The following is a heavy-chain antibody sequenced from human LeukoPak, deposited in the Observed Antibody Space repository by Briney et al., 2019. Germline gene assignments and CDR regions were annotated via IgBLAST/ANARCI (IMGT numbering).Heavy chain of an antibody. CDR1: AYSFTTYW. V-gene: IGHV5-51*01. J-gene: IGHJ4*02. Sequence: GESLKISCTGSAYSFTTYWIGWARWIPGQGLEWMGIIYPGDSDTRYSPSFQGQVTISADKSISTAYLQWSSLKASDTAMYYCARGGDDRPTTFDYWGQGTLVTVSS. CDR2: IYPGDSDT. D-gene: IGHD3-16*01. CDR3: ARGGDDRPTTFDY.